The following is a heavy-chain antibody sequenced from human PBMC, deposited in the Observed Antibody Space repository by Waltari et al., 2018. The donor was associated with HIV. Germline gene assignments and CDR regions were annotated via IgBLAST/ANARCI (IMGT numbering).Heavy chain of an antibody. CDR1: GFTVSSNY. CDR2: IYSGGST. D-gene: IGHD3-16*01. J-gene: IGHJ2*01. Sequence: EVQLVESGGGLIQHAGSLSLSCAASGFTVSSNYRNWVRQAPGKGRGWVSVIYSGGSTYYAHSVKGRFTISRDNSKHTLYLQMNSLRAEDTAVYYGARSGLIGCWGRGTLVTVSS. V-gene: IGHV3-53*01. CDR3: ARSGLIGC.